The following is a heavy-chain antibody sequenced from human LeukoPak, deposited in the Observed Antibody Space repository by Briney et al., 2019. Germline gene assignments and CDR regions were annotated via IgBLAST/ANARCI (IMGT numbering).Heavy chain of an antibody. CDR2: TSGSGGST. V-gene: IGHV3-23*01. J-gene: IGHJ3*01. Sequence: TGGSLRLSCAASGFTFSSFAMSWVRQAPGKGLEWVSATSGSGGSTYYADSVKGRFTISRDNSKNTLFLQMNSLRAEDTAVYYCAKDRSCTGSSCNVESWGQGTMVTVSS. D-gene: IGHD2-2*01. CDR3: AKDRSCTGSSCNVES. CDR1: GFTFSSFA.